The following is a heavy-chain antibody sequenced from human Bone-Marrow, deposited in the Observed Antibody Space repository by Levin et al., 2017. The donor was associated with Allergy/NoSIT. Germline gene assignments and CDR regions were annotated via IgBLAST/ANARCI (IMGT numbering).Heavy chain of an antibody. V-gene: IGHV4-4*02. D-gene: IGHD3-10*01. CDR1: GASISDHNW. J-gene: IGHJ5*02. CDR3: VRDQMIRGSGHWFDP. CDR2: IYSIGAT. Sequence: RSSETLSLTCTVSGASISDHNWWTWVRQSPLKGLEWIGEIYSIGATQYNPSLKSRVTMSVDKSKNQFSLNLTSVTAADTAIYYCVRDQMIRGSGHWFDPWGQGTLVTVSS.